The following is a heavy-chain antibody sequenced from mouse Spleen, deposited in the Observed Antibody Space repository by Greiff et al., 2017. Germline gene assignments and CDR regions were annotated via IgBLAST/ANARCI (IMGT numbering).Heavy chain of an antibody. D-gene: IGHD2-4*01. Sequence: EVKLVESGEGLVKPGGSLKLSCAASGFTFSSYAMSWVRQTPEKRLEWVAYISSGGDYIYYADTVKGRFTISRDNARNTLYLQMSSLKSEDTAMYYCTRGGYDYDVCYAMDYWGQGTSVTVSS. CDR2: ISSGGDYI. J-gene: IGHJ4*01. CDR1: GFTFSSYA. CDR3: TRGGYDYDVCYAMDY. V-gene: IGHV5-9-1*02.